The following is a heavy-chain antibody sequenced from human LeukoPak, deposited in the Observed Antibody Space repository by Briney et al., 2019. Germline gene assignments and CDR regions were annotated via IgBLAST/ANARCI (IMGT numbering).Heavy chain of an antibody. V-gene: IGHV3-74*01. CDR1: GFTFSSYW. CDR2: INSDGSST. Sequence: HPGGSLRLSCAASGFTFSSYWMHWVRQAPGKGLVWVSRINSDGSSTSYADSVKGRFTISRDNAKNSLYLQMNSLRAEDTAVYYCARYGGGWYYFDSGGQETLVTVPS. J-gene: IGHJ4*02. CDR3: ARYGGGWYYFDS. D-gene: IGHD6-19*01.